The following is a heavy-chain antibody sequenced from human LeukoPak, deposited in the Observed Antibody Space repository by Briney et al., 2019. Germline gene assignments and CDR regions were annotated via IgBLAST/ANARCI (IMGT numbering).Heavy chain of an antibody. V-gene: IGHV4-59*01. J-gene: IGHJ4*02. D-gene: IGHD3-3*01. CDR3: ARGENRPYDFWSGYYSYYFDY. CDR2: IYYSGST. Sequence: SETLSLTCTVSGGSISSYYWSWIRQPPGKGLEWIGCIYYSGSTNYNPSLKSRVTISVDTSKNQFSLKLSSVTAADTAVYYCARGENRPYDFWSGYYSYYFDYWGQGTLVTVSS. CDR1: GGSISSYY.